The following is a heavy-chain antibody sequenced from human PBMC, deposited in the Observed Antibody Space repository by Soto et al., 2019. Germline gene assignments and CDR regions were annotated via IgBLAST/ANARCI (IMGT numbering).Heavy chain of an antibody. J-gene: IGHJ5*02. CDR2: IIPIFGTA. V-gene: IGHV1-69*13. CDR1: GGTFSSYA. Sequence: ASVKVSCKASGGTFSSYAISWVRQAPGQGLEWMGGIIPIFGTAYYAQKFQGRVTITADESTSTAYMELSSLSSEDTAVYYCARNHDSSAFGRPYNWFDPWGKGALVT. CDR3: ARNHDSSAFGRPYNWFDP. D-gene: IGHD3-22*01.